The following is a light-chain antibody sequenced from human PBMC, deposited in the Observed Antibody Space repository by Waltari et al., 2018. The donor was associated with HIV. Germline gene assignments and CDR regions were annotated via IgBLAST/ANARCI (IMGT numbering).Light chain of an antibody. V-gene: IGLV2-23*02. CDR3: CAYAGSTTYVI. J-gene: IGLJ2*01. CDR2: EVS. Sequence: QSALTQPASVSGSPGQSITISCTGTSSDVGGYNLVSWYQQQPGKAPKLMIYEVSKRPSGVSNRCSGSKSGNTASLTISGLQAEDEADYYCCAYAGSTTYVIFGGGTKLTVL. CDR1: SSDVGGYNL.